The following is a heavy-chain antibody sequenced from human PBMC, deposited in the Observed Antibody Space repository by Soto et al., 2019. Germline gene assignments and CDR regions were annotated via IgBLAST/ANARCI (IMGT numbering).Heavy chain of an antibody. CDR1: GCTFSSYA. CDR3: SRDDSDWFLN. V-gene: IGHV3-7*04. D-gene: IGHD3-9*01. CDR2: IKQDGGEK. Sequence: GGSLRLSCAASGCTFSSYAMHWVRQAPGKGPEWVANIKQDGGEKYYVDSVKGRFTISRDNADNSLILQMNSLRAEDTAVYYCSRDDSDWFLNWGRGTLVTVSS. J-gene: IGHJ4*02.